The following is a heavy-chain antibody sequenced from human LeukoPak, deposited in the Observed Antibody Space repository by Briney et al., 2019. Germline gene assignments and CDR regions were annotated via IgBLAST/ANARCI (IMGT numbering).Heavy chain of an antibody. J-gene: IGHJ4*02. CDR3: ARDGDNWNYLYYFDY. Sequence: GGSLRLSCAASGFTFSSYWMSWVRQAPGKGLEWVANIKQDGSEKYYVDSVKGRLTISRDNAKNSLYLQMNSLRAEDTAVYYCARDGDNWNYLYYFDYWGQGTLVTVSS. V-gene: IGHV3-7*01. D-gene: IGHD1-7*01. CDR1: GFTFSSYW. CDR2: IKQDGSEK.